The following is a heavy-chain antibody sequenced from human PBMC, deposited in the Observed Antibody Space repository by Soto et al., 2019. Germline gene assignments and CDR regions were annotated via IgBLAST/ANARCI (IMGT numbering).Heavy chain of an antibody. CDR2: TYLRGSP. V-gene: IGHV4-4*02. J-gene: IGHJ4*02. CDR3: AKNGVPSYFDC. D-gene: IGHD2-8*01. Sequence: QVQLLESGPGLVKPSGTLSLTCAVSGASISSSQRWTWVRQPPGKGLEWSGETYLRGSPNYDPPLTRRVTLSVANSIYQFSLTLTSATAADTAVYYFAKNGVPSYFDCWGQGVLVTVSS. CDR1: GASISSSQR.